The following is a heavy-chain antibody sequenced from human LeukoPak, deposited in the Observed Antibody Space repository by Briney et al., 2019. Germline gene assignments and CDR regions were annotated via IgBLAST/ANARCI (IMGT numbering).Heavy chain of an antibody. V-gene: IGHV3-48*04. CDR3: ARERTPKPYYGSGSYDRYYDH. Sequence: GGSLRLSCAASGFTFSSYGMSWVRQAPGKGLEWISFISSSGSTIFYADSVKGRFTISRDTTKNSLSVQMNSLRADDTAVYYCARERTPKPYYGSGSYDRYYDHWGQGTLVTVSS. CDR1: GFTFSSYG. CDR2: ISSSGSTI. J-gene: IGHJ4*02. D-gene: IGHD3-10*01.